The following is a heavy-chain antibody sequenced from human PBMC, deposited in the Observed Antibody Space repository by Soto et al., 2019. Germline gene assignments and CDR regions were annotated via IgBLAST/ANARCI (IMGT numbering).Heavy chain of an antibody. J-gene: IGHJ4*02. CDR1: GFTFSSYA. CDR3: AKSHYGSGSYYNAIDY. Sequence: GGSLRLSCAASGFTFSSYAMSWVRQAPGKGQEWVSAISGSGGSTYYADSVKGRFTISRDNSKNTLYLQMNSLRAEDTAVYYCAKSHYGSGSYYNAIDYWGQGTLVTVSS. CDR2: ISGSGGST. V-gene: IGHV3-23*01. D-gene: IGHD3-10*01.